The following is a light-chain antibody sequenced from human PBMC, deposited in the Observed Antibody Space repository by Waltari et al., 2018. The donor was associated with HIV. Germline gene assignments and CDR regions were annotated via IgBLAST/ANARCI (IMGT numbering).Light chain of an antibody. CDR1: STDLGAHIY. CDR3: ISYTSCSTRV. Sequence: QSALTQPASVSGSHGPSTTILCTGTSTDLGAHIYVSWYQQHPGKAPKLILYDVSNRPTVVSNRFSGFKSGNTASLNISGLQTEDDADYYCISYTSCSTRVFGTGTKVTVL. CDR2: DVS. J-gene: IGLJ1*01. V-gene: IGLV2-14*01.